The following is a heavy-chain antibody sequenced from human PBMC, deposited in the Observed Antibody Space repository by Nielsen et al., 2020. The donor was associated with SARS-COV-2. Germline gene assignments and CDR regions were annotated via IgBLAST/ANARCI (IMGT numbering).Heavy chain of an antibody. J-gene: IGHJ4*02. CDR3: AEGDYVGY. V-gene: IGHV3-9*01. CDR2: ISWNSGSI. Sequence: GGSLRFSCAASGFTFDDYAMHWVRQAPGKGLEWVSGISWNSGSIGYADSVKGRFTISRDNAKNTLYLQMNSLRAEDTALYYCAEGDYVGYCGQGPLVTVSS. CDR1: GFTFDDYA.